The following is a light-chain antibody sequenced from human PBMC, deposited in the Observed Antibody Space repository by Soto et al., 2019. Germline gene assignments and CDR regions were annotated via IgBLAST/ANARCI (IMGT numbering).Light chain of an antibody. CDR2: YDS. Sequence: YELTQPPSVSVAPGKTARITCGGNNIGSKSVHWYQQKPGQAPVLVIYYDSDRPSGIPERFSGSNSGNTATLTISRVEAGDEADYYCQVWDSSSDRDVVFGGGTKLTVL. J-gene: IGLJ2*01. CDR1: NIGSKS. CDR3: QVWDSSSDRDVV. V-gene: IGLV3-21*04.